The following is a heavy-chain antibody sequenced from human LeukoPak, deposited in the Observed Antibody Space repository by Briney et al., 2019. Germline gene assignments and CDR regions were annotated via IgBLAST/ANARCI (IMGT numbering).Heavy chain of an antibody. CDR3: ARDYLDTAMVEFDY. CDR2: ISAYNGNT. CDR1: GYTSTSYG. D-gene: IGHD5-18*01. Sequence: ASVKVSCKASGYTSTSYGISWVRQAPGQGLEWMGWISAYNGNTNYAQKLQGRVTMTTDTSTSTAYMELRSLRSDDTAVYYCARDYLDTAMVEFDYWGQGTLVTVSS. J-gene: IGHJ4*02. V-gene: IGHV1-18*04.